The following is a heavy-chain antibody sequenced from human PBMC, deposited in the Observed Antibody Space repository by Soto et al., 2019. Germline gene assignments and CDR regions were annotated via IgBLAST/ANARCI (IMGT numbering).Heavy chain of an antibody. D-gene: IGHD3-22*01. V-gene: IGHV1-3*01. Sequence: EASVKVSWKGAGYTFTSYVMHWVRQAPGQRLEWMGWINAGNGNTKYSQKFQGRVTITRDTSASTAYMELSILRSEDTAVYYCARRHSGVVSGMDVWGQGTTVTVSS. CDR3: ARRHSGVVSGMDV. CDR1: GYTFTSYV. CDR2: INAGNGNT. J-gene: IGHJ6*02.